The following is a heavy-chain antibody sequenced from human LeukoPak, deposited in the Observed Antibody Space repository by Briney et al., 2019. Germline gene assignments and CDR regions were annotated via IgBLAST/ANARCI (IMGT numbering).Heavy chain of an antibody. Sequence: SETLSLTCAVYGGSFSGYYWSWIRQPPEKGLEWIGEINHSGSTNYNPSLKSRVTISVDTSKNQFSLKLSSVTAADTAVYYCARDRVVPAARAYYYYYYGMDVWGQGTTVTVSS. CDR1: GGSFSGYY. V-gene: IGHV4-34*01. CDR3: ARDRVVPAARAYYYYYYGMDV. J-gene: IGHJ6*02. CDR2: INHSGST. D-gene: IGHD2-2*01.